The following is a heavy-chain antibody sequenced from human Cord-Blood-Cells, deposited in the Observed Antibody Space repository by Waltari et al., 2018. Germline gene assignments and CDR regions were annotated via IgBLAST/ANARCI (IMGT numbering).Heavy chain of an antibody. D-gene: IGHD3-3*01. Sequence: QLQLQESGPGLVKPSETLSLTCTVSGGSISSSSYYWGWIRQPPGKGLEWMGSIYYSGSTYYNPSLKSRVTISVDTSKNQFSLKLSSVTAADTAVYYCASRLGSGYDYWGQGTLVTVSS. V-gene: IGHV4-39*01. CDR1: GGSISSSSYY. CDR3: ASRLGSGYDY. CDR2: IYYSGST. J-gene: IGHJ4*02.